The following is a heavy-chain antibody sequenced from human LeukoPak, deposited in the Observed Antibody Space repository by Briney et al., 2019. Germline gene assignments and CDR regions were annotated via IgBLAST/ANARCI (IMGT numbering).Heavy chain of an antibody. CDR2: IYYSGST. CDR3: ARQQLSQLYYFDN. CDR1: GGSISSGGYY. V-gene: IGHV4-31*03. J-gene: IGHJ4*02. Sequence: SETLSPTCTVSGGSISSGGYYWSWIRQHPGKGLEWIGYIYYSGSTYYNPSLKSRVTISVDTSKNQFSLKLSSVTAADTAVYYCARQQLSQLYYFDNWGQGTLVTVSS. D-gene: IGHD6-13*01.